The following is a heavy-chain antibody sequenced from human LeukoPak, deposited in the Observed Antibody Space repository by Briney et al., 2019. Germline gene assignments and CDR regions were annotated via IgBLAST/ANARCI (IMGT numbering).Heavy chain of an antibody. Sequence: SETLSLTCTVSGGSISSGSYYWSWIRQPAGKGLEWIGRIYTSGSTNYNPSLKSRVTISVDTSKNQFSLKLSSVTAADTAVYYCAREKVGRSYYSYGMDVWGQGTTVTVSS. CDR3: AREKVGRSYYSYGMDV. J-gene: IGHJ6*02. V-gene: IGHV4-61*02. D-gene: IGHD1-26*01. CDR2: IYTSGST. CDR1: GGSISSGSYY.